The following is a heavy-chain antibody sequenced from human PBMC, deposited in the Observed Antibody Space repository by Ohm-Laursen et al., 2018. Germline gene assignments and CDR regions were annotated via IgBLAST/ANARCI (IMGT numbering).Heavy chain of an antibody. CDR2: IDWDDDK. Sequence: TQTLTLTCTFSGFSLSTSGVGVSWIRQPPGKALEWLARIDWDDDKYYSTSLKTRLTISKDTSKNQVVLTMTNMDPLDTATYYCARIVAGPDYFDYWGQGTLVTVSS. CDR1: GFSLSTSGVG. CDR3: ARIVAGPDYFDY. V-gene: IGHV2-70*11. J-gene: IGHJ4*02. D-gene: IGHD5-12*01.